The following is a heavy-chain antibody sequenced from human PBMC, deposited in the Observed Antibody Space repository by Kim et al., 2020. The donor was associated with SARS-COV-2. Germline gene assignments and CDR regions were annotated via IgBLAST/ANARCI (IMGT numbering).Heavy chain of an antibody. Sequence: TNYNPSRQSRVTMSLDTSQKQFSLKLSSVTAADTAVYYCARDGSNWPFDYWGQGTLVTVSS. CDR3: ARDGSNWPFDY. V-gene: IGHV4-4*07. J-gene: IGHJ4*02. D-gene: IGHD2-8*01. CDR2: T.